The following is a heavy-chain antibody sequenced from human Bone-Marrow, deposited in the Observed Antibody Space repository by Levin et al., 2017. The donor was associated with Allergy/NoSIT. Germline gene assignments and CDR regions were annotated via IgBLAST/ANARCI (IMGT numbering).Heavy chain of an antibody. CDR2: ISTSGSYI. J-gene: IGHJ1*01. CDR1: GFSFSSHS. D-gene: IGHD3-16*01. V-gene: IGHV3-21*01. Sequence: GESLKISCAASGFSFSSHSMNWVRQAPGKGLEWVSAISTSGSYIYYADSVKGRFALARDNAKNSLFLQMNSLRADDTAIYYCTRNFRGRSFEYFELWGQGTLVTVSS. CDR3: TRNFRGRSFEYFEL.